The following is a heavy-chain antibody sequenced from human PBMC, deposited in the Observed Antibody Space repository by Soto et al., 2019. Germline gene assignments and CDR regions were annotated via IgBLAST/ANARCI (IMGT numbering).Heavy chain of an antibody. CDR1: GGSFSGYY. J-gene: IGHJ6*02. V-gene: IGHV4-34*01. Sequence: SETLSLTCAVYGGSFSGYYWSLIRQPPGKGLEWIGEINHSGSTYDNPSLKSRVTMSVNRSKNQFSLNLTSVTAADTAVYFCARGHYRYAMDVWGQGTTVTVSS. CDR3: ARGHYRYAMDV. CDR2: INHSGST.